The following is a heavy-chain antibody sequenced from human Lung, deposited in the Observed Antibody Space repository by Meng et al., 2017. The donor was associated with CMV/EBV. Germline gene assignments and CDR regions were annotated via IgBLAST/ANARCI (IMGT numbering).Heavy chain of an antibody. Sequence: SVXVSXXASGGTFSSYAISWVRQAPGQGLEWMGGIIPIFGTANYAQKFQGRVTITTDESTSTAYMELSSLRSEDTAVYYCAREGGCSSTSCYYYYGMDVWGHGTTVTVSS. CDR3: AREGGCSSTSCYYYYGMDV. J-gene: IGHJ6*02. V-gene: IGHV1-69*05. CDR2: IIPIFGTA. CDR1: GGTFSSYA. D-gene: IGHD2-2*01.